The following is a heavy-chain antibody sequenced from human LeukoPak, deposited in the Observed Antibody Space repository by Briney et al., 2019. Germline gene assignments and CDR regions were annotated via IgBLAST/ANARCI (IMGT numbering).Heavy chain of an antibody. V-gene: IGHV3-23*01. Sequence: PTGGSLRLSCATSGFPFRDFSMTWVRQAPGKGLEWISTTNSGGSTTDYAESVKGRFTISRDNSKNTLYLQMSSLRVEDTAIYYCAKQSYARSLGEGGPGTLVTVSS. J-gene: IGHJ4*02. CDR1: GFPFRDFS. CDR2: TNSGGSTT. D-gene: IGHD2-8*01. CDR3: AKQSYARSLGE.